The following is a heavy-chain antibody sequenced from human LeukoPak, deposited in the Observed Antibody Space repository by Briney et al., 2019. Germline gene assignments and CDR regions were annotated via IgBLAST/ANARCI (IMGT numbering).Heavy chain of an antibody. Sequence: ASVKVSCKASGYTFTSYGISWVRQAPGQGLEWMGWISAYNGNTNYAQKLQGRVTVTTDTSTSTAYMELRSLRSDDTAVYYCAREDSGYDYYYYGMDVWGQGTTVTVSS. J-gene: IGHJ6*02. V-gene: IGHV1-18*01. D-gene: IGHD5-12*01. CDR2: ISAYNGNT. CDR3: AREDSGYDYYYYGMDV. CDR1: GYTFTSYG.